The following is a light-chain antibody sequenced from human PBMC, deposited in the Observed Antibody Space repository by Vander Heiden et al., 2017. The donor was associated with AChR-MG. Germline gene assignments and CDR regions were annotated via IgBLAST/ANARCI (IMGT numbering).Light chain of an antibody. J-gene: IGKJ2*01. CDR3: QQRSNWPSYT. CDR1: QIVSSY. CDR2: DAS. Sequence: ETVLTQSPATLSLSPGERATLSCRASQIVSSYLAWYQQKPGQAPRPLIYDASNRATGIPARFSGSGSGTDFTLTISSLEPEDFAVYYCQQRSNWPSYTFGQGTKLEIK. V-gene: IGKV3-11*01.